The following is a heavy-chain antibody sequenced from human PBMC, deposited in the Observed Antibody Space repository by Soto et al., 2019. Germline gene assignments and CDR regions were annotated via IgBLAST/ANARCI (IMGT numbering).Heavy chain of an antibody. Sequence: QVQLVQSGAEVKKPGASVKVSCKASRYTFTSYDINWVRQATGQGLEWMGWMNPNSGNTGYAQKFQGRVTMTRNTSISTAYMELSSLRSEDTAVYYCARDECSGGSCYLSWFDPWGQGTLVTVSS. V-gene: IGHV1-8*01. CDR3: ARDECSGGSCYLSWFDP. CDR1: RYTFTSYD. CDR2: MNPNSGNT. J-gene: IGHJ5*02. D-gene: IGHD2-15*01.